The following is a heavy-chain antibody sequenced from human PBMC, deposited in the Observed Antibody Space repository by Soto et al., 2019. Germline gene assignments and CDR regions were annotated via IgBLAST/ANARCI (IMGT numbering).Heavy chain of an antibody. CDR1: GGSISSGGYY. V-gene: IGHV4-31*03. Sequence: QVQLQESGPGLVKPSQTLSLTCTVSGGSISSGGYYWSWIRQHPGKGLEWIGYIYYSGSTYYNPSLKSRVTISVDTSKNQFSLKLSSVTAADTAVYYCARERGSGWEAPYWYFDLWGRGTLVTVSS. CDR3: ARERGSGWEAPYWYFDL. CDR2: IYYSGST. J-gene: IGHJ2*01. D-gene: IGHD6-19*01.